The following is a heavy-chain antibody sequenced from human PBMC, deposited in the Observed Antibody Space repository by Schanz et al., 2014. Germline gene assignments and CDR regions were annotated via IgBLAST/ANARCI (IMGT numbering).Heavy chain of an antibody. D-gene: IGHD2-21*01. CDR2: INSDGTKR. Sequence: QVRLVESGGGVVQPGRPLRLSCAASGFTLSSYGMHWVRQAPGKGLEWVGFINSDGTKRFYADSVKSRFTISRDNSRNTLYLQMNRLRAEDTAVYYCARDGYSVVVISLSESFDIWGQGTMVTVSP. V-gene: IGHV3-30*03. CDR3: ARDGYSVVVISLSESFDI. CDR1: GFTLSSYG. J-gene: IGHJ3*02.